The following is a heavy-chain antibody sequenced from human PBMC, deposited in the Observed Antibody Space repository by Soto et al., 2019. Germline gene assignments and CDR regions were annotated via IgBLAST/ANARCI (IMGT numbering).Heavy chain of an antibody. D-gene: IGHD2-15*01. J-gene: IGHJ5*02. CDR3: ARDIVCSGGSCSWFWFDP. V-gene: IGHV4-4*07. Sequence: PSETLSLTCTVSGGSISSYYWSWIRQPAGKGLEWIGRIYTSGSTNYNPSLKSRVTMSVDTSKNQFSLKLSSVTAADTAVYYCARDIVCSGGSCSWFWFDPWGQGTLVTVSS. CDR1: GGSISSYY. CDR2: IYTSGST.